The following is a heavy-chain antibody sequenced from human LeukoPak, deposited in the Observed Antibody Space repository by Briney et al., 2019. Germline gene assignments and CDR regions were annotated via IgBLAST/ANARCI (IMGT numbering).Heavy chain of an antibody. CDR1: GLTLSSYE. Sequence: PGGSLTLSCALSGLTLSSYEMNWVRHPPGRGREWVSYISSRGSTIYYADSVTGRLTISRDNAKNSLYLQMNSLRAEDTAVYYCAREFVDGDHRKDWFDPWGEGTLVTVS. CDR3: AREFVDGDHRKDWFDP. V-gene: IGHV3-48*03. J-gene: IGHJ5*02. CDR2: ISSRGSTI. D-gene: IGHD4-17*01.